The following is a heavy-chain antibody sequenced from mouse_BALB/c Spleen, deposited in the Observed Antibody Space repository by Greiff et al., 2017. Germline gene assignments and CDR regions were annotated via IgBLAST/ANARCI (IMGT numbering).Heavy chain of an antibody. CDR1: GYTFTSYY. Sequence: QVQLQQPGAELVKPGASVKLSCKASGYTFTSYYMYWVKQRPGQGLEWIGGINPSNGGTNFNEKFKSKATLTVDKSSSTAYMQLSSLTSEDSAVYDCTRSGYYGSSYGFAYWGQGTLVTVSA. CDR3: TRSGYYGSSYGFAY. J-gene: IGHJ3*01. CDR2: INPSNGGT. V-gene: IGHV1S81*02. D-gene: IGHD1-1*01.